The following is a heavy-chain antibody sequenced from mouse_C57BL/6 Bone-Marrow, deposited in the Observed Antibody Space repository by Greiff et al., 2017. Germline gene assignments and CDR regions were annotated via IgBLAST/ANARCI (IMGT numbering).Heavy chain of an antibody. J-gene: IGHJ1*03. D-gene: IGHD1-1*01. CDR1: GFTFSSYG. Sequence: EVQLQESGGDLVKPGGSLKLSCAASGFTFSSYGMSWVRQTPDKRLEWVATISSGGSYTYYPDSVKGRFTISRDNAKNTLYLQMSSLKSEDTAMYYCARHVGYYHGSSYWYFDVWGTGTTVTVSS. V-gene: IGHV5-6*01. CDR2: ISSGGSYT. CDR3: ARHVGYYHGSSYWYFDV.